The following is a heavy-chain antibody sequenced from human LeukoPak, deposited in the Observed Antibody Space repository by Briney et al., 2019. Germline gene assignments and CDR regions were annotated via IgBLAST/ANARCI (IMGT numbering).Heavy chain of an antibody. CDR1: GFTFSSYS. CDR2: ISSSSSYI. J-gene: IGHJ5*02. Sequence: PGGSLRLSCAASGFTFSSYSMNWVRQAPGKGLEWVSSISSSSSYIYYADSVKGRFTISRDNAKNSLYLQMNSLRAADTAVYYCASYRSYCSSTSCLNWFDPWGQGTLVTVSS. V-gene: IGHV3-21*01. CDR3: ASYRSYCSSTSCLNWFDP. D-gene: IGHD2-2*01.